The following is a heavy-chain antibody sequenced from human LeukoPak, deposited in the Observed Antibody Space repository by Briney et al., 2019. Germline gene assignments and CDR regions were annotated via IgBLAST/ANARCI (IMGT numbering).Heavy chain of an antibody. V-gene: IGHV3-48*02. Sequence: TGGSLRLSCAASGFTFSSYSMNWVRQAPGKGLDWVSYISSTGTTMYYADSVKGRFTISRDNAKNSLYLQMNSLRDEDTAVYYCAVEGYCSGGSCYTNWFDPWGQGTLITVSS. CDR1: GFTFSSYS. CDR2: ISSTGTTM. CDR3: AVEGYCSGGSCYTNWFDP. D-gene: IGHD2-15*01. J-gene: IGHJ5*02.